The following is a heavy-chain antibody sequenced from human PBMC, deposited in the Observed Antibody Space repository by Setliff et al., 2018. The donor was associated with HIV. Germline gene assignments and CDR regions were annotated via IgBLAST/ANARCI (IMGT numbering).Heavy chain of an antibody. D-gene: IGHD6-13*01. CDR3: ARVVWMAAAGTIDYYYYGMDI. V-gene: IGHV4-39*07. CDR2: VHNSGST. J-gene: IGHJ6*02. CDR1: GGPSGSSNYY. Sequence: SETLSLTCTVSGGSISGGPSGSSNYYWGWIRQPPGKGLEWIASVHNSGSTYYNSSLKSRITISLDTSKNRLSLRLRSVTAADTAVYYCARVVWMAAAGTIDYYYYGMDIWGQGTTVTVSS.